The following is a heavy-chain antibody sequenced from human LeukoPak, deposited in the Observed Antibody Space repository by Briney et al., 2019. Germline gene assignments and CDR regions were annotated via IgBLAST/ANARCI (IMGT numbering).Heavy chain of an antibody. D-gene: IGHD4-17*01. CDR2: ISPSDGNT. CDR3: AKDSSVPYGITE. Sequence: GGSLRLSCAASGFTFSKYAMGWVRQAPGKGLEWVSAISPSDGNTFYADSVKGRFTISRDNSKNTLSLQMNSLRAEDTALYYCAKDSSVPYGITEWGQGTLVTVSS. J-gene: IGHJ4*02. V-gene: IGHV3-23*01. CDR1: GFTFSKYA.